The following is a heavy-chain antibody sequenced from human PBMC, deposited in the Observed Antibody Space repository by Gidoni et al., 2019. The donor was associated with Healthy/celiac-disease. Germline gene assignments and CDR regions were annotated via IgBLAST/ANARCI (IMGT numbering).Heavy chain of an antibody. CDR2: ISWDGGST. D-gene: IGHD5-12*01. V-gene: IGHV3-43*01. CDR3: AKGGDGYKMRFDY. J-gene: IGHJ4*02. CDR1: GFPFDDFT. Sequence: EVQLVESGGVVVQPGGSLRLSCAASGFPFDDFTMHWVRQAPGKGLEWVSLISWDGGSTYYADSVKGRFTISRDNSKNSLYLQMNSLRTEDTALYYCAKGGDGYKMRFDYWGQGTLVTVSS.